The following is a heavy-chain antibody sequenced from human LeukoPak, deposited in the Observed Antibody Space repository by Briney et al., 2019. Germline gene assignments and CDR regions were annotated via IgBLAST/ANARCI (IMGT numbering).Heavy chain of an antibody. Sequence: GGSLRLSCAASGFTFSSAWMSWVRQAPGKGLEWVANVNQDGSGKYYVDSVKGRFTISKDNAKNSLYLQMNSLRAEDTAVYYCTSANYGPAYWGQGTLVTVSS. V-gene: IGHV3-7*01. CDR1: GFTFSSAW. CDR3: TSANYGPAY. J-gene: IGHJ4*02. D-gene: IGHD5-24*01. CDR2: VNQDGSGK.